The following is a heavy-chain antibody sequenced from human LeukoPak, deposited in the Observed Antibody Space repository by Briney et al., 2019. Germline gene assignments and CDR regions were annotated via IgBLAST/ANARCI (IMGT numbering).Heavy chain of an antibody. V-gene: IGHV3-33*06. CDR2: IWNDGSHE. D-gene: IGHD4-17*01. Sequence: GGSLRLSCEASGFTFRDYGMHWVRQAPGGGLEWVAVIWNDGSHEYYADSAKGRFTISRDNSRNAFYLQMNSLRTDDTAVYFCAKDATEFGDSYFDSWGQGTLVTVSS. CDR1: GFTFRDYG. CDR3: AKDATEFGDSYFDS. J-gene: IGHJ4*02.